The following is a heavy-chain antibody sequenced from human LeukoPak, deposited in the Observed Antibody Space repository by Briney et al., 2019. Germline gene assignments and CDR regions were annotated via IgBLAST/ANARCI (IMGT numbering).Heavy chain of an antibody. CDR1: GFTFSSYS. J-gene: IGHJ4*02. Sequence: GGSLRLSCAASGFTFSSYSMNWVRQAPGKGLEWVAVISYDGSNKYYADSVKGRFTISRDNSKNTLYLQMNSLRAEDTAVYYCARDVGLRFLEWLFDYWGQGTLVTVSS. V-gene: IGHV3-30*03. CDR2: ISYDGSNK. D-gene: IGHD3-3*01. CDR3: ARDVGLRFLEWLFDY.